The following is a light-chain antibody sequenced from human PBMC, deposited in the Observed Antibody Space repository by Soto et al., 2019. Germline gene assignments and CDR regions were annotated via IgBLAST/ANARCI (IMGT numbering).Light chain of an antibody. CDR1: RSNIGTNY. J-gene: IGLJ2*01. V-gene: IGLV1-44*01. CDR3: AAWDDSLSGVI. CDR2: SSD. Sequence: QSVLTQPPSASGTPGQRVTISCSGGRSNIGTNYVHWYRKLPGTAPKLLIYSSDHRPSGVPDRFSGTKSGTSASLVISGLQSEDEGDYYCAAWDDSLSGVIFGGGTKLTVL.